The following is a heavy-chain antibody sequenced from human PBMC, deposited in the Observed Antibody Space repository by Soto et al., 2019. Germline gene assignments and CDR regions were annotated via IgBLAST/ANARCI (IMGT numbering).Heavy chain of an antibody. CDR3: ARVPPDYGVLYAFDI. D-gene: IGHD4-17*01. V-gene: IGHV4-31*03. CDR1: GGSISSGGYY. J-gene: IGHJ3*02. CDR2: IYYSGST. Sequence: SETLSLTCTVSGGSISSGGYYWSWIRQHPGKGLEWIGYIYYSGSTYYNPSLKSRVTISVDTSKNQFSLKLSSVTAADTAVYYCARVPPDYGVLYAFDIWGQGTMVTVSS.